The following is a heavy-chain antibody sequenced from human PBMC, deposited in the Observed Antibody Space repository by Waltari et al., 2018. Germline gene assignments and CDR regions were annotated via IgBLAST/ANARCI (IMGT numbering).Heavy chain of an antibody. CDR3: ASSTGDYYYYYGMDV. D-gene: IGHD2-8*02. CDR1: GGSISSSNW. V-gene: IGHV4-4*02. J-gene: IGHJ6*02. CDR2: IYHSGST. Sequence: QVQLQESGPGLVQPSGTLSLTCAVSGGSISSSNWWSWVRQPPGKGLEWIGEIYHSGSTNYNPSLKSRVTISVDKSKNQFSLKLSSVTAADTAVYYCASSTGDYYYYYGMDVWGQGTTVTVSS.